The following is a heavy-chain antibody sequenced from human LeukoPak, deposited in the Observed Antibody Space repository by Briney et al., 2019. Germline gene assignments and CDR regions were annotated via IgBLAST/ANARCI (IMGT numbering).Heavy chain of an antibody. D-gene: IGHD5-24*01. CDR3: ARLGGYNSDYFDY. Sequence: SETLSLTCTVSGGSISSHYWSWIRQPPGKGLEWIGYIYYSGSTNYNPSLKSRVTISVDTSKNQFSLKLSSVTAADTAVYYCARLGGYNSDYFDYWGQGTLVTVSS. CDR1: GGSISSHY. V-gene: IGHV4-59*08. CDR2: IYYSGST. J-gene: IGHJ4*02.